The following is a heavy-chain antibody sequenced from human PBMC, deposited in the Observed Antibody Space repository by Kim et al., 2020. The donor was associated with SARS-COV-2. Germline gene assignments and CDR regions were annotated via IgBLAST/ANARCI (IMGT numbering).Heavy chain of an antibody. D-gene: IGHD3-10*01. V-gene: IGHV1-18*01. CDR3: ARGSVVRGVVGLISPYYYYVMDG. CDR2: ISGYNGYT. J-gene: IGHJ6*02. Sequence: ASVKVSCKASGYTFTNYGISWVRQAPGQGLEWMGWISGYNGYTNYAQELQGRVTMTTDTSTTTAYMELGRLKSDDTAVYYCARGSVVRGVVGLISPYYYYVMDGWGPGTTVTVSS. CDR1: GYTFTNYG.